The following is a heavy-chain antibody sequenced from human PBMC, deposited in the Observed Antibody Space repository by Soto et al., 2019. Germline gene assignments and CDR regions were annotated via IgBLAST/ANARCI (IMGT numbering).Heavy chain of an antibody. V-gene: IGHV3-74*01. CDR1: GFTFSIYW. Sequence: GGSLRLSCAASGFTFSIYWMHWVRQAPGKGLVWVSRINSDGSSTSYADSVKGRFTISRDNAKNTLYLQMNSLRAEDTAVYYCARDSSDYGDPTPYFDYWGQGTLVTVSS. CDR3: ARDSSDYGDPTPYFDY. J-gene: IGHJ4*02. CDR2: INSDGSST. D-gene: IGHD4-17*01.